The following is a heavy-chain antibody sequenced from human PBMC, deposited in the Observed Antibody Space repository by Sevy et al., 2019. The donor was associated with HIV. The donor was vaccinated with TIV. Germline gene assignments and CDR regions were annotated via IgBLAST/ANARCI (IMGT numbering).Heavy chain of an antibody. CDR2: IYYSGST. CDR1: GGSISSSSYY. J-gene: IGHJ6*03. D-gene: IGHD2-2*01. Sequence: SETLSLTCTVSGGSISSSSYYWGWIRQPPGKGLEWIGSIYYSGSTYYNPSLKSRVTISVGTSKNQFSLKLGSVTAADTAVYYCATHRAAAYYYYYMDVWGKGTTVTVSS. V-gene: IGHV4-39*01. CDR3: ATHRAAAYYYYYMDV.